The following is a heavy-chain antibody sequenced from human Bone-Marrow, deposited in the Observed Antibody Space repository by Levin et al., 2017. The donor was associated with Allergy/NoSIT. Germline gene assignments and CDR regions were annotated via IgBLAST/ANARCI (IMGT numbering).Heavy chain of an antibody. Sequence: GASVKVSCKASGYTFTSYAMNWVRQAPGQGLEWMGWINTNTGNPTYAQGFTGRFVFSLDTSVSTAYLQISSLKAEDTAVYYCARNYVDTAMENFDYWGQGTLVTVSS. D-gene: IGHD5-18*01. V-gene: IGHV7-4-1*02. J-gene: IGHJ4*02. CDR2: INTNTGNP. CDR1: GYTFTSYA. CDR3: ARNYVDTAMENFDY.